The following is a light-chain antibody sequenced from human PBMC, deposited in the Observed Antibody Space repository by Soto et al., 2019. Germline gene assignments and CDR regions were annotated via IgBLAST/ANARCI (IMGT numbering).Light chain of an antibody. CDR3: SSYTSSSTQV. J-gene: IGLJ3*02. Sequence: QSVLTQPASVSGSPGQSITISCTGTSSDVGGYNYVSWYQHHPGKAPKLMIYEVSHRPSGVSNRFSGSKSGNTASLTISGLQAEDEADYYCSSYTSSSTQVFGGGTKLTVL. V-gene: IGLV2-14*01. CDR1: SSDVGGYNY. CDR2: EVS.